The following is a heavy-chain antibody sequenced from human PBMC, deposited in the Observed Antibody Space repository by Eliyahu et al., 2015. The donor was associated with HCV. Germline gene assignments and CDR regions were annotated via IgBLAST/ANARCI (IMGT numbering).Heavy chain of an antibody. CDR2: ISYYGGKK. D-gene: IGHD2-15*01. CDR1: GFTFSSYA. CDR3: AKAMANGCSDAACYGGPVDF. J-gene: IGHJ4*02. V-gene: IGHV3-30*18. Sequence: QVQLVESGGIVIQPGRSLRLSCAASGFTFSSYAMHWLRQAPGKGLEWVAIISYYGGKKFYADSVRGRFTVSRDNSKNTVYLEVNSLTTADTAVYYCAKAMANGCSDAACYGGPVDFWGQGTLVTVSP.